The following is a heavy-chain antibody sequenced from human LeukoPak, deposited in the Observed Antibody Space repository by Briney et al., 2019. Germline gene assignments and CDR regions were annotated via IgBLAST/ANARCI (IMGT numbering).Heavy chain of an antibody. D-gene: IGHD1-1*01. Sequence: PSETLSLTCTVSGGSISSYYWSWIRQPPGKGLEWIGYIYYSGSTNYNPSLKSRVTISVDTSKNQFSLKLSSVTAADTAVYYCARTENWNDVPDAFDIWGQGTMVTVSS. V-gene: IGHV4-59*01. J-gene: IGHJ3*02. CDR1: GGSISSYY. CDR3: ARTENWNDVPDAFDI. CDR2: IYYSGST.